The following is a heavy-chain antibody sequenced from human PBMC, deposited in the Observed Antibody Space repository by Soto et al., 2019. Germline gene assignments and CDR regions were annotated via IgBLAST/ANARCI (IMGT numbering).Heavy chain of an antibody. J-gene: IGHJ4*02. V-gene: IGHV1-18*01. CDR2: VSAYNGNT. CDR1: GYTFTNYA. CDR3: ASGIGYGDSYFDY. Sequence: QLVQSGAEVKKPGASVKVSCKASGYTFTNYAISWVRQAPGQGLEWMGWVSAYNGNTDYAQKFQGRVTMTTDTSTRTAYMALRSLRSDDSAVYYCASGIGYGDSYFDYWGQGTLVTVSS. D-gene: IGHD4-17*01.